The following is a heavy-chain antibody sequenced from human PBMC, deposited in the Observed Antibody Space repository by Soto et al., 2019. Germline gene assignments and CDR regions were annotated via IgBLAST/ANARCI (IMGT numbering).Heavy chain of an antibody. CDR2: IYPGDSDT. CDR3: ARGYYDSSGYYYMGSAFDI. Sequence: PGESLKISCKGSGYSFTSYWIGWVRQMPGKGLEWMGIIYPGDSDTRYSPSFQSQVTISADKSISTAYLQWSSLKASGTALYYCARGYYDSSGYYYMGSAFDIWGQGTMVTVSS. V-gene: IGHV5-51*01. J-gene: IGHJ3*02. D-gene: IGHD3-22*01. CDR1: GYSFTSYW.